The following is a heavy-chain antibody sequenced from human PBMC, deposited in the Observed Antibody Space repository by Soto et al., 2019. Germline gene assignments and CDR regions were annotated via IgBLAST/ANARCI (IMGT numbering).Heavy chain of an antibody. CDR3: ARAIVVVPAAGGMDV. J-gene: IGHJ6*02. CDR2: IWYDGSNK. D-gene: IGHD2-2*01. CDR1: GFTFSSYG. Sequence: GGSLRLSCAASGFTFSSYGMHWVRQAPGKGLEWVTVIWYDGSNKYYADSVKGRFTISRDNSKDTLYLQMNSLRAEDTAVYYCARAIVVVPAAGGMDVWGQGTTVTVSS. V-gene: IGHV3-33*01.